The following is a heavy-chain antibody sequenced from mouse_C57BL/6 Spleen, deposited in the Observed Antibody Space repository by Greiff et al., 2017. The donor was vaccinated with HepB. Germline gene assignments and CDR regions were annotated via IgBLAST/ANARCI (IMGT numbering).Heavy chain of an antibody. CDR3: AIKAYYSNYGDYFDY. J-gene: IGHJ2*01. V-gene: IGHV1-63*01. CDR2: IYPGGGYT. CDR1: GYTFTNYW. D-gene: IGHD2-5*01. Sequence: VQLQQSGAELVRPGPSVKMSCKASGYTFTNYWIGWAKQRPGHGLEWIGDIYPGGGYTNYNEKFKGKATLTADKSSSTAYMQFSSLTSEDSAIYYCAIKAYYSNYGDYFDYWGQGTTLTVSS.